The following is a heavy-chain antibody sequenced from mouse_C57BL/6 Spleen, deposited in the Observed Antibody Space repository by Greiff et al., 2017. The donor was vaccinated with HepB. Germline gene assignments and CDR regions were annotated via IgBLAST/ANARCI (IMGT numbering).Heavy chain of an antibody. CDR3: ARDTDYYVSAMDY. V-gene: IGHV5-4*01. Sequence: EVMLVESGGGLVKPGGSLKLSCAASGFTFSSYAMSWVRQTPEKGLEWVATISAGGSYTYYPDKVKGRFTISRDNAKNNLYLQMSHLKSEDTAMYYGARDTDYYVSAMDYWGQGTSVTVSS. D-gene: IGHD1-1*01. CDR1: GFTFSSYA. CDR2: ISAGGSYT. J-gene: IGHJ4*01.